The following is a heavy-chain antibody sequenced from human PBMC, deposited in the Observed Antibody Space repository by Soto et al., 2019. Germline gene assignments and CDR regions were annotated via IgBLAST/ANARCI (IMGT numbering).Heavy chain of an antibody. V-gene: IGHV1-2*02. CDR1: GYTFTSYY. J-gene: IGHJ4*02. CDR3: ASGRYDASGYFDY. Sequence: ASVKVSCNASGYTFTSYYIHWVRQAPGQGLEWMGWSNPITGGTNYAPKFQDRVTFTGDTSLNTAYMELSSLRSDDTAMFYCASGRYDASGYFDYWGQGTLVTVSS. D-gene: IGHD3-22*01. CDR2: SNPITGGT.